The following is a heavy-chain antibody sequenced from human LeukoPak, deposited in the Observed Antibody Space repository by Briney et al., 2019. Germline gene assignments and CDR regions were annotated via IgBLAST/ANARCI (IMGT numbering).Heavy chain of an antibody. CDR2: INTDGSAT. V-gene: IGHV3-74*01. D-gene: IGHD2-15*01. CDR3: ARVGAAKGLGMVD. CDR1: GFTFSSYW. J-gene: IGHJ4*02. Sequence: GGSLRLSCAASGFTFSSYWMHWVRQDPGRGLVWVSRINTDGSATSYADSVKGRFTISRDNAKNTLYLQMNSLTDEDTAVYYCARVGAAKGLGMVDWGQGTLVTVSS.